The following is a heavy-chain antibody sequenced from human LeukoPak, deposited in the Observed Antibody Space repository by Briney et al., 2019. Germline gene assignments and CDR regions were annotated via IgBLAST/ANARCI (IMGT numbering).Heavy chain of an antibody. CDR1: GGSISSGSYY. CDR2: IYTSGST. D-gene: IGHD3-10*01. CDR3: AKDGHIHPVGEFIFITFFDY. Sequence: PSQTLSLTCTVSGGSISSGSYYWSWIRQPAGKGLEWIGRIYTSGSTNYNPSLKSRVTISVDTSKNQFSLKLSSVTAADTAVYYCAKDGHIHPVGEFIFITFFDYWGQGTLVTVSS. V-gene: IGHV4-61*02. J-gene: IGHJ4*02.